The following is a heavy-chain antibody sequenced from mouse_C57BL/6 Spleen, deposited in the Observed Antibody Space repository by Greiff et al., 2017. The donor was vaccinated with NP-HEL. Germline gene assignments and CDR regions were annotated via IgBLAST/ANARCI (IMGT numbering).Heavy chain of an antibody. CDR2: INPNNGGT. Sequence: EVQLHQSGPELVKPGASVKISCKASGYTFTDYYMNWVKQSHGKSLEWIGDINPNNGGTSYNQKFKGKATLTVDKSSSTAYMELRSLTSEDSAVYYCASFYDGYLLDYWGQGTTLTVSS. V-gene: IGHV1-26*01. CDR3: ASFYDGYLLDY. D-gene: IGHD2-3*01. J-gene: IGHJ2*01. CDR1: GYTFTDYY.